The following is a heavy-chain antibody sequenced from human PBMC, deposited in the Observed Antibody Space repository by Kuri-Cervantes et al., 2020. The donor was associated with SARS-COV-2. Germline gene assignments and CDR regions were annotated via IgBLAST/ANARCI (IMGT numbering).Heavy chain of an antibody. Sequence: GGSLRLSCAASGFTFGSYAMNWVRQAPGKGLVWVSRINSDGSSTSYADSVKGRFTISRDNAKSTLYLQMNSLRAEDTAVYYCARGIGIAAAGHWGQGTLVTVSS. CDR2: INSDGSST. J-gene: IGHJ4*02. CDR1: GFTFGSYA. V-gene: IGHV3-74*01. D-gene: IGHD6-13*01. CDR3: ARGIGIAAAGH.